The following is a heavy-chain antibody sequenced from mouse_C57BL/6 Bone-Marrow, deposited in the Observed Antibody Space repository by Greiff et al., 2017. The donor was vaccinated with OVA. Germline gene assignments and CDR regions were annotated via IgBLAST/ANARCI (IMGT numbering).Heavy chain of an antibody. CDR1: GFTFNTYA. J-gene: IGHJ1*03. CDR3: VRDGSSAHWYFDV. CDR2: LRSKSSSYAT. D-gene: IGHD1-1*01. V-gene: IGHV10-3*01. Sequence: DVKLVESGGGLVQPKGSLKLSCAASGFTFNTYAMHWVRQAPGKGLEWVARLRSKSSSYATYYADSVKDRFTISRDDSTSMLYLQMNNLKTEDTDMYDSVRDGSSAHWYFDVWGTGTTVTVSS.